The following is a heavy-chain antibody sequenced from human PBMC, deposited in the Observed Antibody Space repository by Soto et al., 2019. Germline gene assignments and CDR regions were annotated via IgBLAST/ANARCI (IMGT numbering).Heavy chain of an antibody. Sequence: QVQLVQSGAEVKKPGSSVKVSCKASGGSLGTLEINGVRQAPGQGLEWMGGIVPIFNTAKFAPKFQGRVILIAEECTATAYMVQKSLTPDDTVVYYCARAATPQSVVWVDWGQGTVVTVSA. CDR3: ARAATPQSVVWVD. V-gene: IGHV1-69*12. CDR2: IVPIFNTA. CDR1: GGSLGTLE. D-gene: IGHD2-21*01. J-gene: IGHJ4*02.